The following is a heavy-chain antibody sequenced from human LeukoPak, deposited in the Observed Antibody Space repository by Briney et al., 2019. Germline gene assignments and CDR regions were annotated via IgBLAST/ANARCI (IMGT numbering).Heavy chain of an antibody. CDR2: INPSGGST. J-gene: IGHJ6*02. D-gene: IGHD3-9*01. CDR3: ARGVGLRYFKNYYGMDV. V-gene: IGHV1-46*01. CDR1: GYTFTSYY. Sequence: ASVKVSCKASGYTFTSYYMHWVRQAPGQGLEWMGIINPSGGSTSYAQKFQGRVTMTRDTSTSTVYMELSSLRSEDTAVYYCARGVGLRYFKNYYGMDVWGQGTTVTVSS.